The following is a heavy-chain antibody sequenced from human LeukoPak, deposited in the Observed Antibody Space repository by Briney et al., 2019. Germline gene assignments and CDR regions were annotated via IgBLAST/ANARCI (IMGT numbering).Heavy chain of an antibody. V-gene: IGHV3-21*01. Sequence: GGSLRISYAASGFTFSSYSMNWVRQAPGKGLEWVSSISSSSSYIYYADSVKGRFTISRDNAKNSLYLQMNSLRAEDTAVYYCARDLGNGGRNRYYFDYWGQGTLVTVSS. CDR1: GFTFSSYS. CDR3: ARDLGNGGRNRYYFDY. D-gene: IGHD3-16*01. J-gene: IGHJ4*02. CDR2: ISSSSSYI.